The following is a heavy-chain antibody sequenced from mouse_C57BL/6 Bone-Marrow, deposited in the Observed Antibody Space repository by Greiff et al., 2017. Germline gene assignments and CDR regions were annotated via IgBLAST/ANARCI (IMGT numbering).Heavy chain of an antibody. Sequence: QVQLQQPGAELVKPGASVKMSCKASGYTFTSYWITWVKQRPGQGLEWIGDIYPGSGSTNNNEKFKSKATLTVDTSSSTAYMQLSSLTSEDSAVYYCARNGDGSSCYFDYWGQGTTLTVSS. CDR2: IYPGSGST. D-gene: IGHD1-1*01. J-gene: IGHJ2*01. CDR3: ARNGDGSSCYFDY. CDR1: GYTFTSYW. V-gene: IGHV1-55*01.